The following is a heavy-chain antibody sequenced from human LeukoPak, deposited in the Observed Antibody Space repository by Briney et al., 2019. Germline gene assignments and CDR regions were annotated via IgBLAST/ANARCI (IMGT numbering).Heavy chain of an antibody. V-gene: IGHV4-34*01. CDR1: GGSFSGYY. J-gene: IGHJ4*02. Sequence: PSETLSLTCAVYGGSFSGYYWSWIRQPPGKGLEWIGEINHSGSTNYNPSLKSRVTISVDTSKNQFSLKLSSVTAADTAMYYCARGDLRPWGQGTLVTVSS. CDR3: ARGDLRP. CDR2: INHSGST.